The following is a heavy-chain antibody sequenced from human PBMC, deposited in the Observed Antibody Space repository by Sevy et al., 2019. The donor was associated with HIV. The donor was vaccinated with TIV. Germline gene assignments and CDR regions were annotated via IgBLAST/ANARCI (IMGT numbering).Heavy chain of an antibody. CDR1: GFTFSSYG. V-gene: IGHV3-33*01. Sequence: GGSLRLSCAASGFTFSSYGMHWVRQAPGKGLEWVAVIWYDGSNKYYADSVKGRFTISRDNSKNTLYLQKNSLRAEDTAVYYCARDLAARDQYYYYGMDVWGQGTTVTVSS. J-gene: IGHJ6*02. CDR3: ARDLAARDQYYYYGMDV. CDR2: IWYDGSNK. D-gene: IGHD6-6*01.